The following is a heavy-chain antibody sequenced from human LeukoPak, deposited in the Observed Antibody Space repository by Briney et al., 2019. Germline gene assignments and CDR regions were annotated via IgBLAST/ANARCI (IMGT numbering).Heavy chain of an antibody. CDR1: GFTFSSYS. J-gene: IGHJ4*02. V-gene: IGHV3-21*01. CDR3: ARHRDGYNLADY. D-gene: IGHD5-24*01. CDR2: ISSSSSYI. Sequence: GGSLRLSCAASGFTFSSYSMNWVRQAPGKGLEWVSSISSSSSYIYYADSVKGRFTISRDNAKNSLYLQMNSLRAEDTAVYYCARHRDGYNLADYWGQGTLVTVSS.